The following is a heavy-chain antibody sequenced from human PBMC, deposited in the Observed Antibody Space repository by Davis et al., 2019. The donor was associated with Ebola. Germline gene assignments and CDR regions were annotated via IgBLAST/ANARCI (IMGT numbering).Heavy chain of an antibody. V-gene: IGHV6-1*01. CDR1: GDSVSSVA. J-gene: IGHJ3*01. CDR2: TYYNSKWYN. Sequence: HSQTLSLTCDISGDSVSSVAWNWIRQSPSRGLEWLGRTYYNSKWYNDYALSVKGRITINPDTSKNQFSLQLNSVTPEDTAVYYCARGFFRHGFDVWGQGTMITVSS. CDR3: ARGFFRHGFDV. D-gene: IGHD3-3*01.